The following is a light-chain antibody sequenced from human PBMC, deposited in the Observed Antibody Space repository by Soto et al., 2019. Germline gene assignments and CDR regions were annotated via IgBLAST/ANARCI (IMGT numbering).Light chain of an antibody. CDR3: QQYNNWPPT. V-gene: IGKV3-15*01. CDR1: QSVRSN. Sequence: EIVMTQSPATLSASPGERATLSCRASQSVRSNLAWYQQKPGQAPRLLIYVASTRATGIPARFSGSGSGTEFTLRIVSPQSEDFAVYYCQQYNNWPPTFGQGTKVEI. J-gene: IGKJ1*01. CDR2: VAS.